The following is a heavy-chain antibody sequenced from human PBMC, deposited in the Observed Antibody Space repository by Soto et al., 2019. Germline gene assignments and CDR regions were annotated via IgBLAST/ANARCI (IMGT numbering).Heavy chain of an antibody. CDR2: IESDGSSP. CDR3: AKSNWFDP. V-gene: IGHV3-74*01. CDR1: GFTFSSYW. Sequence: EVQLVESGGGLVQPGGSLRLSCAASGFTFSSYWMHWVRQAPGKGLVWVSRIESDGSSPIYADSVKGRFTISRDNAKNTLYLQMNSVRAEDTAVYYCAKSNWFDPWGQGTLVTVSS. J-gene: IGHJ5*02.